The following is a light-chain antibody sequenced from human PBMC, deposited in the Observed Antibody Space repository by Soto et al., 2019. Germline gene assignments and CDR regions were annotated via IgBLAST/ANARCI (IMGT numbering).Light chain of an antibody. CDR1: QSISDT. CDR2: GAS. Sequence: EIVMTQSPVTLSVSPWGRAKIYCRASQSISDTLAWYQQKPGQAPRLLIHGASTRAPGFPARFSGSGSGTDFTLTISSLQSEDFAVYYCQQYNNWPWTFGQGTKVDIK. J-gene: IGKJ1*01. CDR3: QQYNNWPWT. V-gene: IGKV3-15*01.